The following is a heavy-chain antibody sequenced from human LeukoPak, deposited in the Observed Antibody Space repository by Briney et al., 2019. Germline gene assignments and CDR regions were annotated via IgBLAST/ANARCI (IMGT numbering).Heavy chain of an antibody. J-gene: IGHJ4*02. V-gene: IGHV3-23*01. CDR3: ASGYTVTRIDY. CDR2: ISSSGGNT. Sequence: GRSLRLSCAASGFTFSTYAMSWVRQPPGKGLEWVSAISSSGGNTYYADSVKGRFTISRDNSKNTLYLQMNTLRGEDTAVYYCASGYTVTRIDYWGQGTLVTVSS. CDR1: GFTFSTYA. D-gene: IGHD4-17*01.